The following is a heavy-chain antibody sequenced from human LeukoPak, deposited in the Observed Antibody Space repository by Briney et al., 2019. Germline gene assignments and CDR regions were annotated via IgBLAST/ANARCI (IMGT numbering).Heavy chain of an antibody. Sequence: GGSLRLSCAASGFTFSSYAMSWVRQAPGKGLQWVSAISSSGDSTYYADSVKGRFTISRDNSKNTLYLQMNSLRGEDSAVYYCAKRGGNYASGTSGDYGWYYFDFWGQGTLVTVSS. J-gene: IGHJ4*02. CDR3: AKRGGNYASGTSGDYGWYYFDF. CDR1: GFTFSSYA. V-gene: IGHV3-23*01. D-gene: IGHD3-10*01. CDR2: ISSSGDST.